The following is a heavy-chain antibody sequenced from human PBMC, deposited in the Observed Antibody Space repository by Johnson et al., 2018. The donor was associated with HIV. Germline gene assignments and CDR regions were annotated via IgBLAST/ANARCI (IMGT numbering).Heavy chain of an antibody. V-gene: IGHV3-30-3*02. D-gene: IGHD3-16*01. CDR3: AKRLTYANSLDAFDI. Sequence: QVQLVESGGGVVQPGKSLRLSCAASGFTFSSYAMHWVRQAPGTGLEWVALISYDGPNKYYADYVKGRFTISRDNSKNTLYLQMNSLRAEDTAVYYCAKRLTYANSLDAFDIWGQGTMVTVSS. J-gene: IGHJ3*02. CDR1: GFTFSSYA. CDR2: ISYDGPNK.